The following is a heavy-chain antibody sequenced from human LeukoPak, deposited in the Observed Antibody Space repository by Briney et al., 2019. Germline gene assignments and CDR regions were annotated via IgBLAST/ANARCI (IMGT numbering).Heavy chain of an antibody. J-gene: IGHJ6*03. CDR1: GFTFSSYA. V-gene: IGHV3-23*01. CDR3: AKQGRDWLRDYYYYMDV. CDR2: ISGSGGST. D-gene: IGHD3-9*01. Sequence: PGGSLRLSCAASGFTFSSYAMSWVRQAPGKGLDWVSGISGSGGSTYYADSVKGRFTISRDNSKNTLYLQMNSLRAEDTAVYYCAKQGRDWLRDYYYYMDVWGKGTTVTISS.